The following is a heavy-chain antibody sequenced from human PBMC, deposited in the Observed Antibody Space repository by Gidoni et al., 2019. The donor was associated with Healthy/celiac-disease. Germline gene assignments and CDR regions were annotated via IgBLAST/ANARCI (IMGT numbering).Heavy chain of an antibody. Sequence: EVQLVESGGGLVRRRGSLRLSCAASGFIFGHAWLSWVRQAPGKGLEWVGRIKSKTDGGTTDYAAPVKGRFTISRDDSKNTLDLQMNSLKTEDTAVYYCTTWGDCTNGVCSPYYYYGMDVWGQGTTVTVSS. CDR2: IKSKTDGGTT. CDR3: TTWGDCTNGVCSPYYYYGMDV. J-gene: IGHJ6*02. D-gene: IGHD2-8*01. V-gene: IGHV3-15*01. CDR1: GFIFGHAW.